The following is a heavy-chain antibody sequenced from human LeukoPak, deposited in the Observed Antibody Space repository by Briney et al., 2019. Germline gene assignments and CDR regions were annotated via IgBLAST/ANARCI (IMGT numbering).Heavy chain of an antibody. CDR3: ASSTSTYYFDY. J-gene: IGHJ4*02. D-gene: IGHD2/OR15-2a*01. V-gene: IGHV1-2*02. CDR1: GYTFTGYY. Sequence: GASVKVSCKASGYTFTGYYMHWVRQAPGQGLEWMGWINPNSGGTNYPQKFQGRVTMTRDTSISTAYMELSRLRSDDTAVYYCASSTSTYYFDYWGQGTLVTVSS. CDR2: INPNSGGT.